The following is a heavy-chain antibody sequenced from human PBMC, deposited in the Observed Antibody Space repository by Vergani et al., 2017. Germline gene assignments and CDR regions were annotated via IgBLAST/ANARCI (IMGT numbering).Heavy chain of an antibody. CDR2: ISGHGDRT. D-gene: IGHD2/OR15-2a*01. Sequence: EVHLLESGGGQVEAGGSLRLSCVASGFTSSNSAMSWVRQTSGKGLEWVSAISGHGDRTYYADSVKGRFTISRDNSKNTVYLQMNSLKAEDRATYYCAREERSNTYPFVCDWGQGTLVTV. CDR3: AREERSNTYPFVCD. J-gene: IGHJ4*02. CDR1: GFTSSNSA. V-gene: IGHV3-23*01.